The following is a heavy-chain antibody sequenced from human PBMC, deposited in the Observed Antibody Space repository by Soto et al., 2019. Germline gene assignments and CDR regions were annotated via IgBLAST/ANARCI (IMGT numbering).Heavy chain of an antibody. Sequence: PGGSLRLSCAASGFTFNNYWMHWVRHAPGKGLEWVSYISSTSSFTTYADSVKGRFTISRDNAKNSLYLQMNSLSAEDTAVYYCARDRTSNIYSSGSFDIWGQGTMVTVSS. J-gene: IGHJ3*02. D-gene: IGHD6-19*01. CDR2: ISSTSSFT. V-gene: IGHV3-11*05. CDR3: ARDRTSNIYSSGSFDI. CDR1: GFTFNNYW.